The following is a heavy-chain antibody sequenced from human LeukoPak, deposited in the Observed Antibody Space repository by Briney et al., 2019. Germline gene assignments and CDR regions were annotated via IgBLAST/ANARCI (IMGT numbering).Heavy chain of an antibody. D-gene: IGHD3-9*01. CDR3: ARVYDVLTGGLDY. Sequence: GGSLRLSCAASGFTFRRYDMNWVRQAPGKGLEWVSFISSSSITIQYGDPVKGRFTISRNNARDILYLQMDSLRVEDTAINYCARVYDVLTGGLDYWGQGVPVTVSS. CDR2: ISSSSITI. V-gene: IGHV3-21*01. J-gene: IGHJ4*02. CDR1: GFTFRRYD.